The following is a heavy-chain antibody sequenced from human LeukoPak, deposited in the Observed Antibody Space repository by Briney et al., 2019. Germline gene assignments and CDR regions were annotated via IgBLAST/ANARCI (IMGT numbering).Heavy chain of an antibody. J-gene: IGHJ5*02. CDR3: AKARTGYGYYDCFDP. V-gene: IGHV3-30*02. Sequence: GGSLRLSCAASGFTFSSYGMHWVRQAPGKGLEWVAFIRYDGSNKYYADSVKGRFTISRDTSKNTLYLQMNSLRAEDTAVYYCAKARTGYGYYDCFDPWGQGTLVTVSS. CDR2: IRYDGSNK. D-gene: IGHD3-22*01. CDR1: GFTFSSYG.